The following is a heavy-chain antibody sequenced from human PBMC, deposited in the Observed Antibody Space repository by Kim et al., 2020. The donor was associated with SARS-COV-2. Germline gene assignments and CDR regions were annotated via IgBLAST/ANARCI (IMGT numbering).Heavy chain of an antibody. CDR1: GYTFTGYY. Sequence: ASVKVSCKASGYTFTGYYMHWVRQAPGQGLEWMGWINPNSGGTNYAQKFQGRVTMTRDTSISTAYMELSRLRSDDTAVYYCARDSIRPPHLLGKSSEWGQGTLVTVSS. D-gene: IGHD3-22*01. CDR2: INPNSGGT. J-gene: IGHJ4*02. V-gene: IGHV1-2*02. CDR3: ARDSIRPPHLLGKSSE.